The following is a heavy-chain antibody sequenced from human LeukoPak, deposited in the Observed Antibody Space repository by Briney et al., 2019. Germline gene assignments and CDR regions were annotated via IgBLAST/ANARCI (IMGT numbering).Heavy chain of an antibody. CDR3: ARGDGATPPDAFDI. J-gene: IGHJ3*02. D-gene: IGHD3-10*01. Sequence: GGSLRLSCAASGFSVGTKYMNWVRQAPGKGLQWVSSISSSSSYIYYPDSVKGRFTISRDDAKNSLYLQMNSLRGEDTAVYYCARGDGATPPDAFDIWGQGTMVTVSS. CDR1: GFSVGTKY. V-gene: IGHV3-21*01. CDR2: ISSSSSYI.